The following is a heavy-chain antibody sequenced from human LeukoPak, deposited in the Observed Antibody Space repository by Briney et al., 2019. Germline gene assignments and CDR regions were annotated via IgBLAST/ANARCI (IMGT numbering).Heavy chain of an antibody. J-gene: IGHJ6*03. D-gene: IGHD2-2*01. CDR3: ARVGGYCSSTSCPDLNYYYYYYMDV. V-gene: IGHV1-46*01. CDR2: INPSGGST. CDR1: GYTFSNYY. Sequence: ASVKVSCKASGYTFSNYYMHWVRQAPGQGLEWMGIINPSGGSTSYAQKFQGRVTMTRDTSTSTVYMELSSLRSEDTAVYYCARVGGYCSSTSCPDLNYYYYYYMDVWGKGTTVTVSS.